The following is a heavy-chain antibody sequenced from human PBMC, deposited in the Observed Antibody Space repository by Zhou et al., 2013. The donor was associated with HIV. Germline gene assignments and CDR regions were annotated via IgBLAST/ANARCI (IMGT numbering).Heavy chain of an antibody. V-gene: IGHV1-69*05. D-gene: IGHD3-16*02. J-gene: IGHJ5*02. CDR2: VIPIVGTS. CDR3: ARGPYDYVWGSFRYTIDL. Sequence: QVQLVQSGAEVRKPGSSVKVSCKASGGTFSTYGISWVRQAPETGLEWLGGVIPIVGTSDYAQKFQDRVTITTDDSANIIYMEMSSLRLDDTAVYYCARGPYDYVWGSFRYTIDLWGQGTLVTVSS. CDR1: GGTFSTYG.